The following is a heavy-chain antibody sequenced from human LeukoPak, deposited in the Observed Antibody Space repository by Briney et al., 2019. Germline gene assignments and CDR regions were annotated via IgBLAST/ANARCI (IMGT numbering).Heavy chain of an antibody. D-gene: IGHD2-15*01. CDR3: ARTYCRGGSCHFDY. CDR2: IYYSGST. J-gene: IGHJ4*02. V-gene: IGHV4-59*08. Sequence: SETLSLTCTVSGGSISSYYWSWIRQPPRKGLEWIGYIYYSGSTDSNPSLKSRVNISVDTSKNQISLKLSSVTAADTAVYYCARTYCRGGSCHFDYWGEGTLVTVSS. CDR1: GGSISSYY.